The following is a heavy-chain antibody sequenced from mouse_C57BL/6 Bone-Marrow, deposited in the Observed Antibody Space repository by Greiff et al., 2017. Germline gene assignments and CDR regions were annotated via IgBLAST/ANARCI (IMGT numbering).Heavy chain of an antibody. Sequence: QVQLQQPGAELVKPGASVKLSCKASGYTFTSYWMHWVKQRPGQGLEWIGMIHPNSGSTNYNEKFKSKATLPVDKSSSTAYMQLSSLTSEDSAVYYCARAHTGNPYYFDYWGQGTTLTVSS. J-gene: IGHJ2*01. CDR1: GYTFTSYW. V-gene: IGHV1-64*01. CDR2: IHPNSGST. D-gene: IGHD2-1*01. CDR3: ARAHTGNPYYFDY.